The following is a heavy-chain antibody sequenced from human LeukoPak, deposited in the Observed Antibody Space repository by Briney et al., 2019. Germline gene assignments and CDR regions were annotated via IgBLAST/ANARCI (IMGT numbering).Heavy chain of an antibody. D-gene: IGHD3-22*01. CDR3: AKGQDYYDSSGCDI. V-gene: IGHV3-30*02. CDR2: IRYDGSNK. Sequence: PGGSLRLSCAASGFTFSSCGMHWVRQPPGKGLEWVAFIRYDGSNKYYADSVKGRFTISRDNSKNTLYLQMDRLRAEDTAVYNCAKGQDYYDSSGCDIWGQGTMVTVSS. CDR1: GFTFSSCG. J-gene: IGHJ3*02.